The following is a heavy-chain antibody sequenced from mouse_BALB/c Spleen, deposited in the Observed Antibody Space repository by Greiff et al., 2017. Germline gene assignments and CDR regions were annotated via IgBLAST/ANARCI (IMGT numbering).Heavy chain of an antibody. J-gene: IGHJ4*01. CDR3: ARDHHYYGSSLYAMDY. D-gene: IGHD1-1*01. CDR1: GFSLTSYG. Sequence: VQLQQSGPGLVAPSQSLSITCTVSGFSLTSYGVHWVRQPPGKGLEWLGVIWAGGSTNYNSALMSRLSISKDNSKSQVFLKMNSLQTDDTAMYYCARDHHYYGSSLYAMDYWGQGTSVTVSS. V-gene: IGHV2-9*02. CDR2: IWAGGST.